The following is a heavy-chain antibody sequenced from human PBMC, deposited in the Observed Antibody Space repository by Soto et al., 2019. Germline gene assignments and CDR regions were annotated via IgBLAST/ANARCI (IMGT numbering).Heavy chain of an antibody. CDR1: ADSFSSYG. Sequence: QVQLVQSGAEVKKPGSAVKVSCKAPADSFSSYGISWVRQAPGQGLEWMGGIIPIFGTTTYAEKFQGRVTITADESTNTAYMELSSLRSEDTALYYCARVFPDGWVEPGVVRGYLDTWGRGTLVTVSS. J-gene: IGHJ4*02. D-gene: IGHD3-3*01. V-gene: IGHV1-69*01. CDR2: IIPIFGTT. CDR3: ARVFPDGWVEPGVVRGYLDT.